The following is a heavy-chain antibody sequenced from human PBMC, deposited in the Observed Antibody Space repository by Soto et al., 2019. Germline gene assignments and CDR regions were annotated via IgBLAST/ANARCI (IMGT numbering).Heavy chain of an antibody. D-gene: IGHD1-26*01. CDR1: GFTFSSYG. Sequence: GGSLRLSCAASGFTFSSYGMHWVRQAPGKGLEWVAVISYDGSNKYYADSVKGRFTISRDNSKNTLYLQMNSLRAEDTAVYYCAKDVVVGATTGLGDYYYYYGMDVWGQGTTVTVS. V-gene: IGHV3-30*18. CDR3: AKDVVVGATTGLGDYYYYYGMDV. J-gene: IGHJ6*02. CDR2: ISYDGSNK.